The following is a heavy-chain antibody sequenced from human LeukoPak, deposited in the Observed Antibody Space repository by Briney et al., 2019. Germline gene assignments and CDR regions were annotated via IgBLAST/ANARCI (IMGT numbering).Heavy chain of an antibody. CDR3: ARDLGDNWFDP. V-gene: IGHV3-33*01. Sequence: GRSLRLSCAASGFTFTSYGIHWVRQAPGKGLEWVAVIWADGSTTYYADSVKGRFTISRDNSKNTVYLQMTSLRVEDTALYYCARDLGDNWFDPWGQGTLVTVSS. D-gene: IGHD3-16*01. CDR1: GFTFTSYG. CDR2: IWADGSTT. J-gene: IGHJ5*02.